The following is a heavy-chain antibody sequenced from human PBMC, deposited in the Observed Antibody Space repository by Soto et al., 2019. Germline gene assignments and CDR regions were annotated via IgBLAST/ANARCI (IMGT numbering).Heavy chain of an antibody. J-gene: IGHJ6*03. CDR1: GFTFSSYG. CDR2: ISVSGGPT. CDR3: AKSSSIGTFGYYFSTVF. D-gene: IGHD3-10*01. V-gene: IGHV3-23*01. Sequence: GSLRLSCAASGFTFSSYGMSWVRQTPGKGLEWVSTISVSGGPTHYADSVKGRFTISRDDSKNTLYLQMNSLRVEDTAVYYCAKSSSIGTFGYYFSTVFRCKGPSVTVSS.